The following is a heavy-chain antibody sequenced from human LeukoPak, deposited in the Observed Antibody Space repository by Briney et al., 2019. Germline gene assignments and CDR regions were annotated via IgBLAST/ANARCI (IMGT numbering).Heavy chain of an antibody. V-gene: IGHV1-18*01. CDR3: ARGVPSYCGGDCYSD. D-gene: IGHD2-21*01. J-gene: IGHJ4*02. CDR1: GYTFTCYG. CDR2: ISAYDGRT. Sequence: ASVKVSCKASGYTFTCYGISWVRQAPGQGLEWMGWISAYDGRTYYAQNLQGRVTMTTDTATSTAYMELSSLRSEDTAVYYCARGVPSYCGGDCYSDWGQGTLVTVSS.